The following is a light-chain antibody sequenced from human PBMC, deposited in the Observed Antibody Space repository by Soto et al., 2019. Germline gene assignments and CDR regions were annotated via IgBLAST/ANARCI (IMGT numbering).Light chain of an antibody. Sequence: DIQMTQSPSSLSASVGDRVTITCRASQGISNYLAWYQQKPGKVPRLLIYAASTLQSGVPSRFSGSGSGTDFTLTISSLQPEDVATYYCQKYNSAPLFTFGPGTKVDIK. V-gene: IGKV1-27*01. CDR3: QKYNSAPLFT. CDR2: AAS. J-gene: IGKJ3*01. CDR1: QGISNY.